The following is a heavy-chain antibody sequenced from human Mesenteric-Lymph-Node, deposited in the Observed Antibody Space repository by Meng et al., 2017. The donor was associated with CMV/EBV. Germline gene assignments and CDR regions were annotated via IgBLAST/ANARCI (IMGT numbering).Heavy chain of an antibody. Sequence: SETLSLTCTVSGGSISSSSYYWGWIRQPPGKGLEWIGRIYYSGSTYYNPSLKSRVTISVDTSKNQFSLKLSSVTAADTAVYYCARQSGGYNRRYRLNPFDYWGQGTLVTVSS. CDR1: GGSISSSSYY. CDR2: IYYSGST. J-gene: IGHJ4*02. D-gene: IGHD5-24*01. CDR3: ARQSGGYNRRYRLNPFDY. V-gene: IGHV4-39*01.